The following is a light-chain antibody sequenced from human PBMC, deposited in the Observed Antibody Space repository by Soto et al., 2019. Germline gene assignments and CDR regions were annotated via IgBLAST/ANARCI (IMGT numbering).Light chain of an antibody. CDR3: QQYGGSVPWT. J-gene: IGKJ1*01. V-gene: IGKV3-15*01. Sequence: EVVLTQSPATLSVSPGDGATLSCRASQDIGSAVAWYHQRSGQAPRLLIFDASIRVPTTPARFSGSVSGTEFTLTISSLESEDFAVYYCQQYGGSVPWTFGQGTKVDI. CDR1: QDIGSA. CDR2: DAS.